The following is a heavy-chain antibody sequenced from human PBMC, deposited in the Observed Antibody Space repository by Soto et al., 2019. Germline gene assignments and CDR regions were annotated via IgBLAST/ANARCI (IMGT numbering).Heavy chain of an antibody. Sequence: GGSLRLSCAASGFTFSSYAMSWVRQAPGKGLEWVSTISGSGDSTFYADSVRGRFTLSRDNSKNTLFLQMTNLRAEDTALFYCAKGGSSSLNWFDSWGQGSLVTVSS. CDR1: GFTFSSYA. CDR2: ISGSGDST. J-gene: IGHJ5*01. D-gene: IGHD3-10*01. V-gene: IGHV3-23*01. CDR3: AKGGSSSLNWFDS.